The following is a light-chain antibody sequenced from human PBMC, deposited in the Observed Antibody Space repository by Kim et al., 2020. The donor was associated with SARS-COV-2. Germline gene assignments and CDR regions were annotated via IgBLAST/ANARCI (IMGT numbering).Light chain of an antibody. CDR3: QSYDSSNQV. J-gene: IGLJ3*02. CDR2: EDD. Sequence: GRTVTFSCTRNSGSIASSYVQWFQQRPGSSPTTVIYEDDQRPSGVPDRFPVSIDSSSNSASLTISGLKTEDETDYYCQSYDSSNQVFGGGTKLTVL. CDR1: SGSIASSY. V-gene: IGLV6-57*01.